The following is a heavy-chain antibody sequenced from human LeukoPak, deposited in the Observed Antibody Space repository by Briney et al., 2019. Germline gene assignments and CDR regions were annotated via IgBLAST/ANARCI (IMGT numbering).Heavy chain of an antibody. CDR2: INPSGGST. J-gene: IGHJ5*02. CDR1: GYTFTSYY. CDR3: ARSGRYCSSTSCYVGNWFDP. V-gene: IGHV1-46*01. Sequence: GASVKVSCKASGYTFTSYYMHWVRQAPGQGLEWMGIINPSGGSTSYAQKFQGRVTMTRDTSTSTVYMELSSLSSEHRAVYYCARSGRYCSSTSCYVGNWFDPWGQGTLVTVSS. D-gene: IGHD2-2*01.